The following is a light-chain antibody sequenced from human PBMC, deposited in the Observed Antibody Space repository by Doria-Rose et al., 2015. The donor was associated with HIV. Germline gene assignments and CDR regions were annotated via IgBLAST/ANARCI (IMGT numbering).Light chain of an antibody. CDR3: QQYHNYPRT. Sequence: STLSASVGDRVTITCRASQSINSWLAWYQQKPGKAPKLLIYEASTSHRGVPSRFSGSGSGTEFTLTISSLLPDDFATYYCQQYHNYPRTFGQGSKVEIK. CDR2: EAS. V-gene: IGKV1-5*03. CDR1: QSINSW. J-gene: IGKJ1*01.